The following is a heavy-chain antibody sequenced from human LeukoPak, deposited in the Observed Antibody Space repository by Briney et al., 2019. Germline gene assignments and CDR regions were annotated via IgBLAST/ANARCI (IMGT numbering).Heavy chain of an antibody. J-gene: IGHJ4*02. CDR2: IDPSDSYT. D-gene: IGHD3-22*01. Sequence: GESLKISCKGSGYSFTSYWISWVRQIPGKGLEWMGRIDPSDSYTNYSPSFQGHVTISADKSISTAYLQWSSLKASDTAMYYCARSPRTPVYDSSGYYYFDYWGQGTLVTVSS. V-gene: IGHV5-10-1*01. CDR3: ARSPRTPVYDSSGYYYFDY. CDR1: GYSFTSYW.